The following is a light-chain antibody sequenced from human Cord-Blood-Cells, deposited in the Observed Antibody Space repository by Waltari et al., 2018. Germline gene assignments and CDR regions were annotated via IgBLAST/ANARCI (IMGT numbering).Light chain of an antibody. CDR2: EGS. J-gene: IGLJ1*01. CDR1: SSDVGSYNL. V-gene: IGLV2-23*01. Sequence: QSALTQPASVSGSPGQSITISCTGTSSDVGSYNLVSWYQHHPGKAPNLMFYEGSKRPSGVANRFSGSKSGNTASLTISGLQAEDEADYYCCSYAGSSTYVFGTGTKVTVL. CDR3: CSYAGSSTYV.